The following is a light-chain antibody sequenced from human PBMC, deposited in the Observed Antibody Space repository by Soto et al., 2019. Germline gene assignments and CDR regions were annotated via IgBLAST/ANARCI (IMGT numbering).Light chain of an antibody. Sequence: AVRMTQSPSSLSASTGDRVTITCRASQGISSYLAWYQQKPGKAPKLLIYAASTLQSGVPSRFTGSGSGTDFTLTISCLQSEDFATYYCQKYYSYPGTFGQGTKVEIK. J-gene: IGKJ1*01. CDR1: QGISSY. CDR3: QKYYSYPGT. V-gene: IGKV1-8*01. CDR2: AAS.